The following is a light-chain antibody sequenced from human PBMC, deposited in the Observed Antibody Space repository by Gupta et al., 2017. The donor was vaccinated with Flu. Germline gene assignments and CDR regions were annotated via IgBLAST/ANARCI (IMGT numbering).Light chain of an antibody. CDR3: NAYTISSSWV. V-gene: IGLV2-14*01. J-gene: IGLJ3*02. CDR2: EVS. CDR1: RSDVGGYNH. Sequence: QSALTQPDSVSGTLGHSSTISCTGTRSDVGGYNHVSWYQQHPGKSLKLLSYEVSNRAAGVSNRCSSSESGNTASLTMSELQAEDDSYYYCNAYTISSSWVFGGGTKLTVL.